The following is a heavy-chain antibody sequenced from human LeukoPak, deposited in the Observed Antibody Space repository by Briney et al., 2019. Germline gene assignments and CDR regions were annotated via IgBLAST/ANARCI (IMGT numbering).Heavy chain of an antibody. D-gene: IGHD3-22*01. CDR2: ISYDGSNK. CDR3: ARDLLPYYYDSSGSGDY. Sequence: GGSLRLSCAASGFTFSSYAMHWVRQAPGKGLEWVAVISYDGSNKYYADSVKGRFTISRDNSKNTLYLQMNSLRAEDTAVYYCARDLLPYYYDSSGSGDYWGQGTLVTVSS. J-gene: IGHJ4*02. CDR1: GFTFSSYA. V-gene: IGHV3-30-3*01.